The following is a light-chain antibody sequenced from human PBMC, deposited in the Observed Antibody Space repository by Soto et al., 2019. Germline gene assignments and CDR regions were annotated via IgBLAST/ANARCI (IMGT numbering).Light chain of an antibody. Sequence: EIVLTQSPATLSLSPGERATLSCRASQSIYSYLAWYQQKPGQAPRLLIHDASNRATGIPARFSGSGSGTDFTLTISSLEPEDFAVYYCQQRRNWPQITFGQGTRLEIK. CDR2: DAS. J-gene: IGKJ5*01. V-gene: IGKV3-11*01. CDR1: QSIYSY. CDR3: QQRRNWPQIT.